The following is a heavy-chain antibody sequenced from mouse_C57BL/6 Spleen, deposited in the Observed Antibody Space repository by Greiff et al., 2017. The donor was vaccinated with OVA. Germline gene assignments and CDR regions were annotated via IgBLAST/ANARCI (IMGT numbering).Heavy chain of an antibody. CDR2: IDPSDSYT. Sequence: QVQLQQSGAELVKPGASVKLSCKASGYTFTSYWMQWVKQRPGQGLEWIGEIDPSDSYTNYNQKFKGKATLTVDTSSSTAYMQLSSLTSEDSAVYYCARGKGNGSYAMDYWGQGTSVTVSS. D-gene: IGHD2-1*01. CDR3: ARGKGNGSYAMDY. CDR1: GYTFTSYW. J-gene: IGHJ4*01. V-gene: IGHV1-50*01.